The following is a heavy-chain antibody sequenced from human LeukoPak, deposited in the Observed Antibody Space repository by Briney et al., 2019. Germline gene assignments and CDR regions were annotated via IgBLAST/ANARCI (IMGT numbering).Heavy chain of an antibody. D-gene: IGHD4-23*01. V-gene: IGHV1-69*13. CDR1: GGTFSSYA. J-gene: IGHJ3*02. Sequence: ASVKVSCKASGGTFSSYAISWVRQAPGQGLEWMGGIIPIFGTANYAQKFQGRVTITADESTSTAYMELSSLRSEDTAVYYCARPTTVDDAFDIWGQGTMVTVSS. CDR3: ARPTTVDDAFDI. CDR2: IIPIFGTA.